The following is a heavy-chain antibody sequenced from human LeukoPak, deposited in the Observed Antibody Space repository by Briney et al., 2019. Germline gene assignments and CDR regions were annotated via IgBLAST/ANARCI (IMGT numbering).Heavy chain of an antibody. D-gene: IGHD5-18*01. CDR3: ARELLYSYGSFDY. J-gene: IGHJ4*02. CDR2: IYNSGST. Sequence: SETLSLTCTVSGGSISAYYWSWIRQPAGKGLEWIGRIYNSGSTNYNPSLKSRVTMSVNTSKNQFSLELSSVTAADTAVYYCARELLYSYGSFDYWGQGTLVTVSS. CDR1: GGSISAYY. V-gene: IGHV4-4*07.